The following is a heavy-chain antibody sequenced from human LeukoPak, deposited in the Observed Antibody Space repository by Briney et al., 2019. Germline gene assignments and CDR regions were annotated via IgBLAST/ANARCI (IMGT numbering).Heavy chain of an antibody. J-gene: IGHJ3*02. V-gene: IGHV3-23*01. CDR3: ARDQGSGWYELGAFDI. CDR1: GFTFSSYA. D-gene: IGHD6-19*01. CDR2: ISGSGGST. Sequence: GGSLRLSCAASGFTFSSYAMSWVRQAPGKGLEWVSAISGSGGSTYYADSVKGRFTISRDNAKNTLYLQMNSLRAEDTAVYYCARDQGSGWYELGAFDIWGQGTMVTVSS.